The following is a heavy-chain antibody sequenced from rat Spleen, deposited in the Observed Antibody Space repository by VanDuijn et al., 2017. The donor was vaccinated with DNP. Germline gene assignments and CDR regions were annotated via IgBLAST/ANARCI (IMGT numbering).Heavy chain of an antibody. V-gene: IGHV5-31*01. CDR1: GFTFNNYW. J-gene: IGHJ4*01. D-gene: IGHD5-1*01. Sequence: EVQLVESGGDLVQPGRSLKLSCVASGFTFNNYWMTWIRQVPGKGLEWVASISTSGGSTYYRDSVKGRFTISRDNAKSTLYLQMDSLRSEDTATYYCATDPNWEPYAMDAWGQGTSVTVSS. CDR2: ISTSGGST. CDR3: ATDPNWEPYAMDA.